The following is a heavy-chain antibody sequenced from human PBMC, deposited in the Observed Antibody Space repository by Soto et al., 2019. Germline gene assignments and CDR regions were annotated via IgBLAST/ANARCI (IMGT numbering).Heavy chain of an antibody. D-gene: IGHD6-6*01. J-gene: IGHJ6*03. CDR1: GFTFDDYA. Sequence: GGSLRLSCAASGFTFDDYAVHWVRQAPGKGLEWVSGISWNSGSIGYADSVKGRFTISRDNAKNSLYLQMNSLRAEDTALYYCAKGLYSSSSGDYYYYYMDVWGKGTTVTVSS. CDR3: AKGLYSSSSGDYYYYYMDV. V-gene: IGHV3-9*01. CDR2: ISWNSGSI.